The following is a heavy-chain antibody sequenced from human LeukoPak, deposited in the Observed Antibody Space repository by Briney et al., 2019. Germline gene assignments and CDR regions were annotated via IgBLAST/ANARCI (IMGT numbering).Heavy chain of an antibody. D-gene: IGHD6-13*01. J-gene: IGHJ4*02. CDR3: AREGSWYIFPFDY. V-gene: IGHV3-7*01. CDR2: IKQDGSEK. CDR1: GFTFSSYW. Sequence: GGSLRLSCAASGFTFSSYWMSWVRQAPGKGMEWVANIKQDGSEKYYVDSVKGPFTISRDNAKNSLYLQMNSLRAEDTAVYYCAREGSWYIFPFDYWGQGTLVTVSS.